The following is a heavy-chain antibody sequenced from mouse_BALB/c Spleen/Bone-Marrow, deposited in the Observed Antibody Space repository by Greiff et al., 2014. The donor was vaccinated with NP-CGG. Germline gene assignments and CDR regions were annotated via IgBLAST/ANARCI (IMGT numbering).Heavy chain of an antibody. CDR2: INPSTTYS. D-gene: IGHD2-2*01. CDR1: GYTFTSYW. V-gene: IGHV1-7*01. CDR3: ALYYGYDYFDY. Sequence: VHLVESGAELAKPGASVKMSCKASGYTFTSYWMHWVKQRPGQGLEWIGYINPSTTYSAYNQKFKDKATLTADKSSSTAYMQLSSLTSEDSAVYYCALYYGYDYFDYWGQGTTLTVSS. J-gene: IGHJ2*01.